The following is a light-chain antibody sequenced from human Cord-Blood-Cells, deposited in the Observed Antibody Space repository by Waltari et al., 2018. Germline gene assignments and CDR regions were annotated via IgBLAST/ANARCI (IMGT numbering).Light chain of an antibody. Sequence: QSALTQPASVSGSPGQSITISCTGTSSDVGGYNIVSWYQQHPGKAPKLMIYEVSKRPSGVSDGFSGYKSGYTASLTISGLQAEDEADYYCCSYAGSSTLVCGGGTKLTVL. CDR1: SSDVGGYNI. CDR2: EVS. CDR3: CSYAGSSTLV. J-gene: IGLJ3*02. V-gene: IGLV2-23*02.